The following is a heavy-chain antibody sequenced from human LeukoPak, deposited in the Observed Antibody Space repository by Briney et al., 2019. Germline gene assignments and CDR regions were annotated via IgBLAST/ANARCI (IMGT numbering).Heavy chain of an antibody. V-gene: IGHV4-39*01. CDR2: IYYSGST. CDR1: GGSISSSSYY. Sequence: SETLSLTCTASGGSISSSSYYWGWIRQPPGKGLEWIGSIYYSGSTYYNPSLKSRVTISVDTSKNQFSLKLSSVTAADTAVYYCARHLPSVIALNWFDPWGLGTLVTVSS. J-gene: IGHJ5*02. D-gene: IGHD4-11*01. CDR3: ARHLPSVIALNWFDP.